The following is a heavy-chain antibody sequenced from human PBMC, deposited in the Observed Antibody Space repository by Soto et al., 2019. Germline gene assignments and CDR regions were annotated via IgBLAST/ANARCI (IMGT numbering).Heavy chain of an antibody. CDR2: IIPIFGTA. Sequence: ASVKVSCKASGGTFSSYAISWVRQAPGQGLEWMGGIIPIFGTANYAQKFQGRVTITADESTSTAYMELSSLRSEDTAVYYCAGAPPVAYDASSRTNSSNPCDQAT. CDR1: GGTFSSYA. J-gene: IGHJ5*02. CDR3: AGAPPVAYDASSRTNSSNP. V-gene: IGHV1-69*13. D-gene: IGHD3-22*01.